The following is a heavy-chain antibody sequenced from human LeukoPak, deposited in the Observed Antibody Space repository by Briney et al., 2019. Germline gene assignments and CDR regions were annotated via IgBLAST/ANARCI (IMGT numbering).Heavy chain of an antibody. V-gene: IGHV3-23*01. D-gene: IGHD6-13*01. Sequence: GGSLRLSCAASGFTFSSYAMIWVRQAPGKGLEWVSAISGSGGSTYYADSVKGRFTISRGNSKNTLYLQMNSLRAEDTAVYYCAKDLLIAAAGTDYWGQGTLVTVSS. J-gene: IGHJ4*02. CDR1: GFTFSSYA. CDR2: ISGSGGST. CDR3: AKDLLIAAAGTDY.